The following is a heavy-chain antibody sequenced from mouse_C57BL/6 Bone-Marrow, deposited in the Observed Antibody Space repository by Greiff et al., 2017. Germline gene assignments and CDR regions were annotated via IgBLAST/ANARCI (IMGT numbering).Heavy chain of an antibody. J-gene: IGHJ1*03. V-gene: IGHV1-59*01. CDR3: ARGYFDV. Sequence: QVQLQQPGAELVRPGTSVTLSCTASGYTFTSYWMHWVKQRPGQGLEWLGVIDPSDSYTNYNQKFKGKATLTVDTSSSTAYMLLSSLTSEDSAVYNCARGYFDVWGTGTTVTVSS. CDR2: IDPSDSYT. CDR1: GYTFTSYW.